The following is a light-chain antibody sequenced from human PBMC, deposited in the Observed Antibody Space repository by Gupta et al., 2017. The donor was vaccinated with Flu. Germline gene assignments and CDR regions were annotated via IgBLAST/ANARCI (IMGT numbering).Light chain of an antibody. CDR3: QHAGSSSIT. V-gene: IGKV3-20*01. CDR1: QRIRSNY. CDR2: GAS. J-gene: IGKJ4*01. Sequence: DTLFLSPGERAALSCRASQRIRSNYLAWYQQKPGQAPRLLIFGASSRANGIPDRFSGNGSGTEFTLTISRLEPEDFAVYYCQHAGSSSITFGGGTKVDIK.